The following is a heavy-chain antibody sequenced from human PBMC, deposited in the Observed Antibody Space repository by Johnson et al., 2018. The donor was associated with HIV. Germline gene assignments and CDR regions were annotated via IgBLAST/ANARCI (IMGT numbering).Heavy chain of an antibody. J-gene: IGHJ3*02. V-gene: IGHV3-30*02. CDR3: AKGSPGGVVAHDAFDI. CDR2: IQYDGSNK. D-gene: IGHD3-16*01. CDR1: GFTFSSYG. Sequence: QVQLVESGGGVVQPGGSLRLSCAASGFTFSSYGMHWVRQAPGKGLEWVAFIQYDGSNKYYADSVKGRFTISRDHSKNTLYLQMNSLRAEDTALYYCAKGSPGGVVAHDAFDIWGQGTMVTVSS.